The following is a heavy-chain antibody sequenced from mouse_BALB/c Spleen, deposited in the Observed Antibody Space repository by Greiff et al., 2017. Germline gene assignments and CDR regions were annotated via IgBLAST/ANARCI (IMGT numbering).Heavy chain of an antibody. V-gene: IGHV1-26*01. CDR1: GYSFTGYY. Sequence: EVQRVESGPDLVKPGASVKISCKASGYSFTGYYMHWVKQSHGKSLEWIGRVNPNNGGTSYNQKFKGKAILTVDKSSSTAYMELRSLTSEDSAVYYCARIDYGSAWFAYWGQGTLVTVSA. J-gene: IGHJ3*01. CDR2: VNPNNGGT. D-gene: IGHD1-2*01. CDR3: ARIDYGSAWFAY.